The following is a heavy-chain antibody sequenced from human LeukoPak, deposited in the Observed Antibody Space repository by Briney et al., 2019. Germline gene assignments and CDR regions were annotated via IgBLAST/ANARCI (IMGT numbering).Heavy chain of an antibody. V-gene: IGHV1-2*02. Sequence: GASVKVSCKASGYTFTGCYMHWVRQAPGQGLEWMGWINPNSGGTNYAQKFQGRVTMTRDTSISTAYMELSRLRSDDTAVYYCARDLAAAGSFDYWGQGTLVTVSS. D-gene: IGHD6-13*01. CDR1: GYTFTGCY. CDR2: INPNSGGT. CDR3: ARDLAAAGSFDY. J-gene: IGHJ4*02.